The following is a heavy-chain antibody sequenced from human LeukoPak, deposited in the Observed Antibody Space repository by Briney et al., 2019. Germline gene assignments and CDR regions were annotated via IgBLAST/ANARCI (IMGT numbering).Heavy chain of an antibody. J-gene: IGHJ6*02. Sequence: GGSLRLSCSASGFTFSDYPMNWVRQAPGKGLEWVSVIYSGGSTYYADSVKGRFTISRDNSKNTLYLQMNSLRAEDTAVYYCARDEHFWSGYDYYYGMDVWGQGTTVTVSS. CDR3: ARDEHFWSGYDYYYGMDV. CDR2: IYSGGST. D-gene: IGHD3-3*01. CDR1: GFTFSDYP. V-gene: IGHV3-66*01.